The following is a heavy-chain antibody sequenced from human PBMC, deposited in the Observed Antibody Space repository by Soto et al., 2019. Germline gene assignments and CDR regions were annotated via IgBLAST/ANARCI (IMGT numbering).Heavy chain of an antibody. CDR2: ISPTGGST. D-gene: IGHD4-4*01. CDR1: GFPFSTYA. V-gene: IGHV3-23*01. CDR3: AKAKRGILPTTTGGLDY. J-gene: IGHJ4*02. Sequence: EVQLLESGGNLVQPGGSLRLSCAGSGFPFSTYAVSWVRQTPGKGLEWVSAISPTGGSTYYAASVRGRFIISRDNSKNTVFLQMSGLRAEDTAIYYCAKAKRGILPTTTGGLDYWGQGTVLSVSS.